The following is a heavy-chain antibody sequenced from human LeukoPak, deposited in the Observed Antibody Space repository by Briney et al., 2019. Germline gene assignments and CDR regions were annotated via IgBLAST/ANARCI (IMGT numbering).Heavy chain of an antibody. CDR3: ASQPLWFGELFGNY. Sequence: GGCLRLSRVASGFTFSRYSMNWVRPAPGKGLEWVSSISSSSSYIYYADSVKWRFTISRDNAKNSLYLQMNSLRAEDTAVYYCASQPLWFGELFGNYWGQGTLVTVSS. CDR1: GFTFSRYS. V-gene: IGHV3-21*01. D-gene: IGHD3-10*01. CDR2: ISSSSSYI. J-gene: IGHJ4*02.